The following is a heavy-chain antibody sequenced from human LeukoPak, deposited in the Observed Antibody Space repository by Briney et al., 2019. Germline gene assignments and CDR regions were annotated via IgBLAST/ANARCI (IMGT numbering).Heavy chain of an antibody. CDR1: GGSISSYY. Sequence: SETLSLTCTVSGGSISSYYWSWIRRPPGRGLELIGYIYYSGSTNYNPSLKSRVTISVDTSKNQFSLKLSSVTAADTAVYYCASGDCSGGSCYLGYWGQGTLVTVSS. D-gene: IGHD2-15*01. J-gene: IGHJ4*02. V-gene: IGHV4-59*08. CDR3: ASGDCSGGSCYLGY. CDR2: IYYSGST.